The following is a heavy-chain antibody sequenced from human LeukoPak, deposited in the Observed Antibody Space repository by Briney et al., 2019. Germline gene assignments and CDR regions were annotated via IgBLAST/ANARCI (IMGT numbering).Heavy chain of an antibody. CDR1: SGSLSGFS. CDR3: ARVPGRPADVFDH. J-gene: IGHJ4*02. D-gene: IGHD2-2*01. CDR2: INHSGNT. V-gene: IGHV4-34*01. Sequence: SETLSLTXAVYSGSLSGFSWNWIRQPPGKGLEWIGEINHSGNTNYNPSLKSRLTISADTSKNQFSLKLSSVTAADTAFYYCARVPGRPADVFDHWGQGTLVTVSS.